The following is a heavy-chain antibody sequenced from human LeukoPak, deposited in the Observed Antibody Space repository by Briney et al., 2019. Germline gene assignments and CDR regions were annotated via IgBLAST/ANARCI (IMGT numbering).Heavy chain of an antibody. CDR2: IIPLVDIT. CDR3: ARGGSGNHYLNNWFDP. J-gene: IGHJ5*02. Sequence: SVKVSCKASGDTFSSNAISWVRQAPGQGLEWMGRIIPLVDITSYAQKFQGRVKITADKSTNTAYMELSSLRSEDTAVYYCARGGSGNHYLNNWFDPWGQGTLVTVSS. CDR1: GDTFSSNA. V-gene: IGHV1-69*04. D-gene: IGHD3-10*01.